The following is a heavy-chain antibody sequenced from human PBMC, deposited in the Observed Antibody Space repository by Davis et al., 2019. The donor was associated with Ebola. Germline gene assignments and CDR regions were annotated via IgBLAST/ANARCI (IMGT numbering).Heavy chain of an antibody. CDR1: GYTFTSYG. J-gene: IGHJ6*02. CDR2: INPNSGGT. V-gene: IGHV1-2*04. D-gene: IGHD2-2*02. Sequence: AASVKVSCKASGYTFTSYGISWVRQAPGQGLEWMGWINPNSGGTNYAQKFQGWVTMTRDTSISTAYMELSRLRSDDTAVYYCARDLYTGYYYYGMDVWGQGTTVTVSS. CDR3: ARDLYTGYYYYGMDV.